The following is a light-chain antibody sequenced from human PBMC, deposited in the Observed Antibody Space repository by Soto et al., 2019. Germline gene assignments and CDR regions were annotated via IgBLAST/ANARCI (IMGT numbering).Light chain of an antibody. J-gene: IGKJ2*01. Sequence: EIVMTQSPATLSLSPGERAALSCRASQSINSELAWYQQQPGQPPRLLIYGASTRATGVPARFTGSESGSEFTITISRLQSEDFAVYYCQQGHNWPLTFGQGTRLEI. CDR3: QQGHNWPLT. V-gene: IGKV3-15*01. CDR2: GAS. CDR1: QSINSE.